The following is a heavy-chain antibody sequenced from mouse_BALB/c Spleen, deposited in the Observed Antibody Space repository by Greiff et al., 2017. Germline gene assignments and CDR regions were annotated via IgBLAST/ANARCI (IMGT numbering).Heavy chain of an antibody. Sequence: VQLKESGPGLVKPSQSLSLTCTVTGYSITSDYAWNWIRQFPGNKLEWMGYISYSGSTSYNPSLKSRISITRDTSKNQFFLQLNSVTTEDTATYYCARYSTVFDYWGQGTTLTVSS. CDR1: GYSITSDYA. CDR2: ISYSGST. CDR3: ARYSTVFDY. V-gene: IGHV3-2*02. D-gene: IGHD1-1*01. J-gene: IGHJ2*01.